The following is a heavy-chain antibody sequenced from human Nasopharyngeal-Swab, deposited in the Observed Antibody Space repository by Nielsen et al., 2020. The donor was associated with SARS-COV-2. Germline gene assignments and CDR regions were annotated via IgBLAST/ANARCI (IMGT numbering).Heavy chain of an antibody. D-gene: IGHD6-13*01. J-gene: IGHJ4*02. V-gene: IGHV3-64D*08. Sequence: GESLKISCSASGFTFSDYVMHWVRQAPGTGLEYISAISTDGGDTYYADSVRGRFTISRDNSKNTLFLQMSSLRVEDTAVYYCVVVAAAGVPAYWGQGTLVTVSS. CDR3: VVVAAAGVPAY. CDR1: GFTFSDYV. CDR2: ISTDGGDT.